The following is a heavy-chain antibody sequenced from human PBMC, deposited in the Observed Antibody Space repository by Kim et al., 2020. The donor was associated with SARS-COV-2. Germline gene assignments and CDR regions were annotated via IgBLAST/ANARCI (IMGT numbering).Heavy chain of an antibody. J-gene: IGHJ4*02. D-gene: IGHD3-10*01. CDR1: GFTFSNYW. CDR3: ARGGSGSFDY. Sequence: GGSLRLSCAASGFTFSNYWMHWVRQAPGKGLVWVSHITSDGSTTTYADSVKGRFTISRDNARNTLFLEMNSLRVEYTAVYYCARGGSGSFDYWGQGTLVTVSS. V-gene: IGHV3-74*01. CDR2: ITSDGSTT.